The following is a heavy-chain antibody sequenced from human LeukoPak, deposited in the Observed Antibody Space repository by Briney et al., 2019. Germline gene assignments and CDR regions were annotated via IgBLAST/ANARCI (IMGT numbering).Heavy chain of an antibody. Sequence: PGGSLRLSCAASGFTFSSYWMSWVRQAPGKGLEWVSYISSSGSTIYYADSVKGRSTISRDNAKNSLYLQMNSLRAEDTAVYYCARVSSSSWYYYYYGMDVWGQGTTVTVSS. D-gene: IGHD6-13*01. J-gene: IGHJ6*02. CDR3: ARVSSSSWYYYYYGMDV. CDR2: ISSSGSTI. V-gene: IGHV3-48*04. CDR1: GFTFSSYW.